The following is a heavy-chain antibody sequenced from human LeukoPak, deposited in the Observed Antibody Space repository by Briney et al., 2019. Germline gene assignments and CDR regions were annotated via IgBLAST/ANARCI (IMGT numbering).Heavy chain of an antibody. Sequence: SVKVSCKASGCTFSSYAISWVRQAPGQGLEWMGGIIPIFGTANYAQKFQGRVTITADESTSTAYMELSSLRSEDTAVYYCARRVTYYGSGSYLDYYYGMDVWGKGTTVTVSS. CDR3: ARRVTYYGSGSYLDYYYGMDV. V-gene: IGHV1-69*13. CDR1: GCTFSSYA. J-gene: IGHJ6*04. D-gene: IGHD3-10*01. CDR2: IIPIFGTA.